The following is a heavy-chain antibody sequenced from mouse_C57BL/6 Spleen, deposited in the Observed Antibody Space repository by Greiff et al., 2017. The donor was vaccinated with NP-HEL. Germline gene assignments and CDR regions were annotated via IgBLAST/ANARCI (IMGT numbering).Heavy chain of an antibody. J-gene: IGHJ2*01. CDR3: ARGYYGLYYYDD. Sequence: VQLQQSGPELVKPGASVKISCKASGYAFSSYWMNWVKQRPGKGLEWIGRIYPGDGDTNYNGKFKGKATLTADKSYSTAYIQLSSPTSDDSEVYFCARGYYGLYYYDDWGQGTTLTVSS. CDR1: GYAFSSYW. V-gene: IGHV1-82*01. D-gene: IGHD1-1*01. CDR2: IYPGDGDT.